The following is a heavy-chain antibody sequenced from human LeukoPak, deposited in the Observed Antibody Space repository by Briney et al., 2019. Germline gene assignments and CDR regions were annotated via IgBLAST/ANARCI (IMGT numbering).Heavy chain of an antibody. CDR2: INHSGNT. CDR1: GGSFSGYY. D-gene: IGHD3-22*01. Sequence: KASETLSLTCAVYGGSFSGYYWSWIRQPPGKGLEWIGEINHSGNTNYNPSLKSRVTISVDTSKNQFSLKLSSVTAADTAVYYCARGSRLRITMIVVVTPSLLYGMDVWGQGTTVTVSS. V-gene: IGHV4-34*01. J-gene: IGHJ6*02. CDR3: ARGSRLRITMIVVVTPSLLYGMDV.